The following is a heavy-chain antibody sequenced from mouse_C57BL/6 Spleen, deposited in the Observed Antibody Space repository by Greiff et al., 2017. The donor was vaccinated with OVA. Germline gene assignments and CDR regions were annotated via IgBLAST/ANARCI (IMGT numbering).Heavy chain of an antibody. CDR3: TTALYYGRRRGPFDY. CDR2: IRLKSDNYAT. V-gene: IGHV6-3*01. CDR1: GFTFSNYW. J-gene: IGHJ2*01. D-gene: IGHD1-1*01. Sequence: EVKLVESGGGLVQPGGSMKLSCVASGFTFSNYWMNWVRQSPEKGLEWVAQIRLKSDNYATHYAESVKGRFTISRDDSKSSVYLQMNNLRAEDTGIYYCTTALYYGRRRGPFDYWGQGTTLTVSS.